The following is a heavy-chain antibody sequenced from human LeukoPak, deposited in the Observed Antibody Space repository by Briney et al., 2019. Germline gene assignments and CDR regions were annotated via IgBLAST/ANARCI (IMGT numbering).Heavy chain of an antibody. CDR2: ISAYNGNT. V-gene: IGHV1-18*01. D-gene: IGHD3-22*01. Sequence: GASVKVSCKASGYTFTSYGVTWVRQAPGQRPEWMGWISAYNGNTSYAQNLQGRVTMTTDTSTSTAYMELRSLRSDDTAVYYCARHYDGSGSTLDYWGQGTLVTVSS. CDR1: GYTFTSYG. CDR3: ARHYDGSGSTLDY. J-gene: IGHJ4*02.